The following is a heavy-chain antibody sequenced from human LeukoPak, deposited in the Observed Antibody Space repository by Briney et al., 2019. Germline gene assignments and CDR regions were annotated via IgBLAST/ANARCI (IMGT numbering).Heavy chain of an antibody. CDR2: ISAYNGNT. CDR3: ARGGSAIQGSGPGDY. J-gene: IGHJ4*02. D-gene: IGHD2-15*01. Sequence: ASVKVSCKASGYTFTSYGISWVRQAPGQGLEWMGWISAYNGNTNYVQKLQGRVTMTTDTSTSTAYMELRSLRSDDTAVYYCARGGSAIQGSGPGDYWGQGTLVTVSS. CDR1: GYTFTSYG. V-gene: IGHV1-18*01.